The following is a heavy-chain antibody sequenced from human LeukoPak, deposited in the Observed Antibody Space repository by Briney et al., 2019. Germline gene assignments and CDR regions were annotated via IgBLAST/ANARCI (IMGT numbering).Heavy chain of an antibody. CDR3: ARHIPKPTMVKRGSYYYMDF. D-gene: IGHD4-23*01. J-gene: IGHJ6*03. V-gene: IGHV4-34*01. CDR1: GFTFSSYS. CDR2: INHSGST. Sequence: GSLRLSCAASGFTFSSYSMNWVRQPPGKGLEWIGEINHSGSTNYNPSLKSRVTISVDTSKNQFSLKLSSVTAADTAVYYCARHIPKPTMVKRGSYYYMDFWGKGTTVTVSS.